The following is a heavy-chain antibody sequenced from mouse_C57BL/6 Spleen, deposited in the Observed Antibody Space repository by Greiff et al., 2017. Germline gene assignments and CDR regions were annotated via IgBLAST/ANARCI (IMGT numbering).Heavy chain of an antibody. J-gene: IGHJ4*01. CDR3: ARWGDDGGYAMDY. D-gene: IGHD2-12*01. CDR1: GYAFTNYL. CDR2: INPGCGGT. Sequence: VQLQQSGAELVRPGTSVKVSCKASGYAFTNYLIEWVKQRPGQGLEWIGVINPGCGGTNYNEKFKGKATLTADKSSSTAYMQLSSLTSEDSAVYYWARWGDDGGYAMDYWGQGTSVTVSS. V-gene: IGHV1-54*01.